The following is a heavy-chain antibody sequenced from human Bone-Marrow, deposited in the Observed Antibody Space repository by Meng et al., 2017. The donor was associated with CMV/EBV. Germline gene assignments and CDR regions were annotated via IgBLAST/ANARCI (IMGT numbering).Heavy chain of an antibody. J-gene: IGHJ6*01. CDR3: ARVMSYGAQGLYYGMDV. Sequence: ETLSLTCAIYGGSFSGYYWSWIRQPPGKGLEWVGFIRSKAYGGTTEYAASVKGRFTISRDDSKSIAYLQMNSLRTEDTAVYYCARVMSYGAQGLYYGMDVWGQGTTVTVYS. V-gene: IGHV3-71*01. CDR2: IRSKAYGGTT. CDR1: GGSFSGYY. D-gene: IGHD4-17*01.